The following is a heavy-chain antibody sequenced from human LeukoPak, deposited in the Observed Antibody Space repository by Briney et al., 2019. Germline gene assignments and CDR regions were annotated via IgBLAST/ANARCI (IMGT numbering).Heavy chain of an antibody. D-gene: IGHD2-15*01. J-gene: IGHJ5*02. CDR3: ARAKGYCSGGSCYSFDP. V-gene: IGHV5-51*01. Sequence: GESLKISCKGSGYSFTRYWIGRVRQMPGKGLEWMGIIYPGDSDTRYSPSFQGQVTISADKSISTAYLQWSSLKASDTAMYYCARAKGYCSGGSCYSFDPWAREPWSPSPQ. CDR2: IYPGDSDT. CDR1: GYSFTRYW.